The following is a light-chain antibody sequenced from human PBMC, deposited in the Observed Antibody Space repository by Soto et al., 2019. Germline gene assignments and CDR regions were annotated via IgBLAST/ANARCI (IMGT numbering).Light chain of an antibody. V-gene: IGKV1-39*01. CDR1: QTISNY. J-gene: IGKJ4*01. CDR3: QQCYSSPLT. CDR2: AAS. Sequence: DIQMTQSPSSLSESVGDRFTITCRASQTISNYLNWYQQQQGKXPKXXIYAASSLQSGVPSRFSGSGSGTDLTITISSLQPEDFATYYCQQCYSSPLTFGGGTKVDIK.